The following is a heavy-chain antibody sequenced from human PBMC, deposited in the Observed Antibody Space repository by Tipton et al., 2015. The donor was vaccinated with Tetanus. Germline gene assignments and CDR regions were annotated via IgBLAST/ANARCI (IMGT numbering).Heavy chain of an antibody. CDR3: ARDFRERSGTYHSYYYTMDV. CDR2: IYSSGST. Sequence: TLSLTCTVSGGSLNTFYWNWIRQPAGKGLEWIGRIYSSGSTNYNPSLKSRVTMSIDASKNQFSLELTSVTAADTAVYYCARDFRERSGTYHSYYYTMDVWGQGTTVTVSS. CDR1: GGSLNTFY. V-gene: IGHV4-4*07. D-gene: IGHD1-26*01. J-gene: IGHJ6*02.